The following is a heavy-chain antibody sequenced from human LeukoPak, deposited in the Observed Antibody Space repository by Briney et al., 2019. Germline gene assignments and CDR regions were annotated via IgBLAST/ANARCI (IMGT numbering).Heavy chain of an antibody. CDR3: TRGYYYDSSGYYYPPDY. J-gene: IGHJ4*02. CDR2: INPSGGST. D-gene: IGHD3-22*01. CDR1: GYTFTSYY. Sequence: ASVKVSCKASGYTFTSYYMHWVRQAPGQGLEWMGIINPSGGSTSYAQKFQGRVTMTRDTSTSTVYMELSSLRSDDTAVYYCTRGYYYDSSGYYYPPDYWGQGTLVTVSS. V-gene: IGHV1-46*01.